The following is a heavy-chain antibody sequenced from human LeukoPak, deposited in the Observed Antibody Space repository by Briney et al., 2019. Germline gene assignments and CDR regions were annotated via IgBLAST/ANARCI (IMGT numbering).Heavy chain of an antibody. CDR1: GYTFTGYY. Sequence: ASVKVPCKASGYTFTGYYMHWVRQAPGQGLEWMGWINPNSGGTNYAQKFQGRVTMSRDTSISTAYMELSRLRSDDTAVYYCARDPSVAEDNWFDPWGQGTLVTVSS. J-gene: IGHJ5*02. D-gene: IGHD6-19*01. CDR2: INPNSGGT. CDR3: ARDPSVAEDNWFDP. V-gene: IGHV1-2*02.